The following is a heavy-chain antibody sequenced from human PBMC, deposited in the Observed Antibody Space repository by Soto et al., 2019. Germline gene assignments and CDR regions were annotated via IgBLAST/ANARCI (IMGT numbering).Heavy chain of an antibody. D-gene: IGHD2-21*02. Sequence: GTSVKVTCKDSGGTYSSNASSWVRQAPGQGLEWMGGIIPIFGTANYAQKFQGRVTITRDTSASTAYMELSSLRSEDTAVYYCARSIVVVTALDYWGQGTLVTVSS. V-gene: IGHV1-69*05. CDR1: GGTYSSNA. CDR2: IIPIFGTA. J-gene: IGHJ4*02. CDR3: ARSIVVVTALDY.